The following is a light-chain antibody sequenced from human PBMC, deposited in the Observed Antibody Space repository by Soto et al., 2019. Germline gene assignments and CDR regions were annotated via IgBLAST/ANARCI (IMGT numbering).Light chain of an antibody. Sequence: DIQMTQSPSSLSASVGDRVTIYCRASQSIRSSLNWFQQKPGKAPKLLIYGASTLQGGVPSRFSASGSGPDFTLTISNLQPEDFATYFCQQTYSTPWTFGQGTKLEIK. J-gene: IGKJ1*01. CDR3: QQTYSTPWT. CDR2: GAS. V-gene: IGKV1-39*01. CDR1: QSIRSS.